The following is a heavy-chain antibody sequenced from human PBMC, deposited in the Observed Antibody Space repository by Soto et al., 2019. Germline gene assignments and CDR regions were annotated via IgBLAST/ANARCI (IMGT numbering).Heavy chain of an antibody. CDR2: ISSSSSYI. J-gene: IGHJ4*02. Sequence: EVQLVESGGGLVKPGGSLRLSCAASGFTFSSYSMNWVRQAPGKGLEWVSSISSSSSYIYYADSVKGRFTISRDNAKNSLYLQMNSLRAADTAVYYCARERRHSSSWYPDYWGQGTLVTVSS. CDR3: ARERRHSSSWYPDY. CDR1: GFTFSSYS. D-gene: IGHD6-13*01. V-gene: IGHV3-21*01.